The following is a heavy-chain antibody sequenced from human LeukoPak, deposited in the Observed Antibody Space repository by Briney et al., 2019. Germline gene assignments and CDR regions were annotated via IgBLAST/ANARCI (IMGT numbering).Heavy chain of an antibody. V-gene: IGHV3-30*03. Sequence: GGSLRLSCAASGFTFSSYGMHWVRQAPGKGLEWVAVISYDGSNKYYADSVKGRFTISRDNSKNTLYLQMNSLRAEDTAVYYCARDLLAPNYYGSGSYYRIRPLDYWGQGTLVTVSS. CDR2: ISYDGSNK. D-gene: IGHD3-10*01. CDR1: GFTFSSYG. J-gene: IGHJ4*02. CDR3: ARDLLAPNYYGSGSYYRIRPLDY.